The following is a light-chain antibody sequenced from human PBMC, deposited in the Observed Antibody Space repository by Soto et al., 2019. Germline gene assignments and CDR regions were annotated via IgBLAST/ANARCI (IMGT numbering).Light chain of an antibody. CDR3: ETWDSNTRV. J-gene: IGLJ2*01. CDR2: LEGSGSY. Sequence: QLVLTQSSSASASLGSSVKLTCTLSSGHSSYIIAWHQQQPGKAPRYLMKLEGSGSYNKGSGVPDRFSGYSSGADRYLTISNLQSEDEADYYCETWDSNTRVFGGGTTLTVL. CDR1: SGHSSYI. V-gene: IGLV4-60*03.